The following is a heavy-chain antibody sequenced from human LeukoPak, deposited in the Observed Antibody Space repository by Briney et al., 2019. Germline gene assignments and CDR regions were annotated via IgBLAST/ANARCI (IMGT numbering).Heavy chain of an antibody. CDR1: GFTVSSNY. Sequence: GGSLRLSCAASGFTVSSNYMSWVRQAPGKGLEWVSVIYSGGSTYYADSVKGRFTISRDNSKNTLYLQMNSLRAEDTAVYYCARVPRYSSGSFDYWGQGTPVTVSS. CDR3: ARVPRYSSGSFDY. D-gene: IGHD6-19*01. J-gene: IGHJ4*02. V-gene: IGHV3-53*01. CDR2: IYSGGST.